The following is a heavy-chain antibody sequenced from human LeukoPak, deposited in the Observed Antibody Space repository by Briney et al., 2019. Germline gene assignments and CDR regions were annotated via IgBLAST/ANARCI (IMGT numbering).Heavy chain of an antibody. CDR2: ISYDGSNK. CDR1: GFTFSSYA. D-gene: IGHD1-26*01. J-gene: IGHJ4*02. Sequence: PGRSLRLSCAASGFTFSSYAMHWVRQAPGKGLEWVAVISYDGSNKYYADSVKGRFTISRDNSKNTLYLQMNSLRAEDTAVYYCARGRTVGGLDYWGQGTLVTVSS. CDR3: ARGRTVGGLDY. V-gene: IGHV3-30-3*01.